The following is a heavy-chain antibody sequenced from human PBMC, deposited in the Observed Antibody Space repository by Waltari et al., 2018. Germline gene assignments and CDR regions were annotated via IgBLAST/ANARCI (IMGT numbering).Heavy chain of an antibody. CDR1: GFTFSSYC. J-gene: IGHJ4*02. V-gene: IGHV3-30*18. CDR3: AKSGVLSDFDY. D-gene: IGHD3-10*01. CDR2: ISYDGSNK. Sequence: QVQLVESGGGVVQAGRSLRLYCAVSGFTFSSYCMHWVRRPPGKGLEWVAVISYDGSNKYYADSVKGRFTISRDNSKNTLYLQMNSLRAEDTAVYYCAKSGVLSDFDYWGQGTLVTVSS.